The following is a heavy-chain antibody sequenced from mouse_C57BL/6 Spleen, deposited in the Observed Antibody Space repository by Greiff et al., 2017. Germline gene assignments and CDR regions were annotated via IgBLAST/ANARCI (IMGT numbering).Heavy chain of an antibody. CDR2: IDPGNGNT. CDR3: PRNYYGSSAFAD. J-gene: IGHJ3*01. D-gene: IGHD1-1*01. V-gene: IGHV14-3*01. Sequence: EVQLLQSVAELVRPGASVKLSCTASGFNFKNTSMHWVKQRPEQGLEWIGRIDPGNGNTKYAAKFQGKATITADTSSNTAYLQLSSLTSEDTAIYYWPRNYYGSSAFADWGQGTLVTVAA. CDR1: GFNFKNTS.